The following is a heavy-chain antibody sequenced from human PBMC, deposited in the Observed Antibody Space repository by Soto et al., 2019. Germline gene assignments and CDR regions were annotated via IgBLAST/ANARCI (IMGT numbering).Heavy chain of an antibody. CDR3: VRGGATGYYLEH. Sequence: QVQLVESGGGVVQPGRSLRLSCAASGFTFNSYAMHWVRQAPGKGLEWVTVVSYDGVNKYYADSVKGRITISRDDSKNTLYLQMKSLRVEDTAVYYCVRGGATGYYLEHWGQGILVTVPS. V-gene: IGHV3-30-3*01. J-gene: IGHJ1*01. CDR2: VSYDGVNK. CDR1: GFTFNSYA. D-gene: IGHD3-9*01.